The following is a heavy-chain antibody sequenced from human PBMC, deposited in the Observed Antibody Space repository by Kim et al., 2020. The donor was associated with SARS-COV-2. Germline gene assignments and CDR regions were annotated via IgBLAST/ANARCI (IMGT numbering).Heavy chain of an antibody. J-gene: IGHJ6*02. CDR3: ARGSSMTTSNTFRYYGMDV. V-gene: IGHV1-69*13. CDR1: GGTFSSYA. D-gene: IGHD4-17*01. CDR2: IIPIFGTA. Sequence: SVKVSCKASGGTFSSYAISWVRQAPGQGLEWMGGIIPIFGTANYAQKFQGRVTITADESTSTAYMELSSLRSEDTAVYYCARGSSMTTSNTFRYYGMDVWGQGTTVTVSS.